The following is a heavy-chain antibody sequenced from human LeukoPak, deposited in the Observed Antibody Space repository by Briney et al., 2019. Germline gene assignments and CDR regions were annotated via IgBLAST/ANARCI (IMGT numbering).Heavy chain of an antibody. CDR2: INPSGGYT. D-gene: IGHD3-22*01. CDR3: GRDLNRSGYTREGRFDP. V-gene: IGHV1-46*01. J-gene: IGHJ5*02. CDR1: GYTLSNYY. Sequence: ASVKVSCKASGYTLSNYYMHWVRQAPGQGLEWMGIINPSGGYTTYAQKFQGRVTMTRDMTTSTVYVELSSLRSEDTAVYYCGRDLNRSGYTREGRFDPWGQGTLVTVSS.